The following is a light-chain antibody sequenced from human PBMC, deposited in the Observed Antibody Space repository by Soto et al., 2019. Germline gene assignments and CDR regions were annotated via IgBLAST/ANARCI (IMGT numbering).Light chain of an antibody. Sequence: DKQITQAASSLSSSVGDRVTITCRASQSISTFLNWYQQKPGNAPKSLIYAASNLQSGVPSRFSGSGSGTDFTLTISSLQPQDFATYYCQRSLSSPRTFGLGTKVDI. CDR1: QSISTF. CDR2: AAS. CDR3: QRSLSSPRT. V-gene: IGKV1-39*01. J-gene: IGKJ1*01.